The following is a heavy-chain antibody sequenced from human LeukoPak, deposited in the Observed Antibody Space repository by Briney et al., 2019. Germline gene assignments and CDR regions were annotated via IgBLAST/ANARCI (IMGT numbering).Heavy chain of an antibody. CDR1: GFTFSNAW. CDR2: IKQDGSEK. Sequence: GGSLRLSCAASGFTFSNAWMSWVRQAPGKGLEWVANIKQDGSEKYYVDSVKGRFTISRDNAKNSLYLQMNSLRAEDTAVYYCTTSRTGDYWGQGTLVTVSS. V-gene: IGHV3-7*01. D-gene: IGHD6-13*01. CDR3: TTSRTGDY. J-gene: IGHJ4*02.